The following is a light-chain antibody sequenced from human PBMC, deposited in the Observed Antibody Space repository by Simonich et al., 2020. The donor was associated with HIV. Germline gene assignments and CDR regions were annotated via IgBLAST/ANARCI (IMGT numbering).Light chain of an antibody. V-gene: IGKV4-1*01. J-gene: IGKJ1*01. Sequence: DIVMTQSPDSLAVSLGERATINCKSSQSFLYSSNNKNYLAWYQQKPGQPPKMLIYWASTRESGVPDRFSGSGSGTNFTLTISSLQAEDVAVYYCHQYYSIPTFGQGTKAEVK. CDR1: QSFLYSSNNKNY. CDR2: WAS. CDR3: HQYYSIPT.